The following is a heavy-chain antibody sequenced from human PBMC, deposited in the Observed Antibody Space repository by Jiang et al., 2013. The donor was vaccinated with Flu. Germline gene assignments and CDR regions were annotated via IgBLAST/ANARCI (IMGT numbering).Heavy chain of an antibody. CDR2: TFYRSKWYN. CDR3: ARGQQFGSGDALDL. V-gene: IGHV6-1*01. CDR1: SRNSAA. J-gene: IGHJ3*01. Sequence: SRNSAAWNWIRQSPSRGLEWLGRTFYRSKWYNDYALSVKARITIKPDTSKNQFSLQLKSLIPEDTAVYFCARGQQFGSGDALDLWGQGTMVTVSS. D-gene: IGHD3-10*01.